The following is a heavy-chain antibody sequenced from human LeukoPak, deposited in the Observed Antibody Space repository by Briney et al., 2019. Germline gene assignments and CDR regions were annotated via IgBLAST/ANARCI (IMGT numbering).Heavy chain of an antibody. J-gene: IGHJ5*02. V-gene: IGHV3-7*01. D-gene: IGHD3-22*01. CDR2: IKHDGSEK. Sequence: GGSLRLSCAASGFIFTNYFMSWVRQAPGKGLEWVASIKHDGSEKYYVDSVRGRFTISRDNTKNSLYLQMNSLRAEDTAVYYCARENYYYDSSGYLGLNWFDPWGQGTLVTVSS. CDR1: GFIFTNYF. CDR3: ARENYYYDSSGYLGLNWFDP.